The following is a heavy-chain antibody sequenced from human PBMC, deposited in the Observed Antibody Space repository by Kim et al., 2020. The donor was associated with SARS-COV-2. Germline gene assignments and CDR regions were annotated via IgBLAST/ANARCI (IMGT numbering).Heavy chain of an antibody. J-gene: IGHJ5*02. Sequence: SETLSLTCTVSGGSISSSSYYWGWIRQPPGKGLEWIGSIYYSGSTYYNPSLKSRVTISVDTSKNQFSLKLSSVTAADTAVYYCARCHSLLWFGEPDNWFDPWGQGTLVTVSS. D-gene: IGHD3-10*01. CDR2: IYYSGST. CDR3: ARCHSLLWFGEPDNWFDP. V-gene: IGHV4-39*01. CDR1: GGSISSSSYY.